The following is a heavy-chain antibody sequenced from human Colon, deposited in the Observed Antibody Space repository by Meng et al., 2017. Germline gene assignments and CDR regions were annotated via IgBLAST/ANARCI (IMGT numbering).Heavy chain of an antibody. J-gene: IGHJ4*02. CDR1: GASINSADYY. V-gene: IGHV4-30-4*01. CDR3: ARNPVIPDARTFDF. Sequence: HVQLQESGPGVVKPSQTPSLTCTISGASINSADYYWNWIRQSPGKGLEWLRYIQSSGNTYYTPSLKSQLTMSLDTSKNQYSLRLTSVTAADTAVYYCARNPVIPDARTFDFWGQGALVTVSS. CDR2: IQSSGNT. D-gene: IGHD2-2*01.